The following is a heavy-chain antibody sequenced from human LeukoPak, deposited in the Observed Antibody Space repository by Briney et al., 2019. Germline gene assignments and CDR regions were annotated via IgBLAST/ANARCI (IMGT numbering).Heavy chain of an antibody. V-gene: IGHV4-59*08. Sequence: SETLSLTCTVSGVSISSDYWSWVRQPPGKGLEWLGYIYYTGSANYNPSLKSRLTMSVDTSRNQFSLKLSSVTAADTAVYYCARRGAFNALNYWGRGTQVTVSS. CDR2: IYYTGSA. CDR3: ARRGAFNALNY. J-gene: IGHJ4*02. D-gene: IGHD2-15*01. CDR1: GVSISSDY.